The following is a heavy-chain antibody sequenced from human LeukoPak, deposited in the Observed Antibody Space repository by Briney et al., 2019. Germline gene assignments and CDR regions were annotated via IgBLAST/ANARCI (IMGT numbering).Heavy chain of an antibody. D-gene: IGHD3-9*01. V-gene: IGHV3-15*01. Sequence: PGGSLRLSCAASGFTFSNAWMSWVRQAPGKGLEWVGRIKSKTDGGTTDYAAPVKGRFTISRDDSKNTLYLQMNSLKTEDTAVYYCTTVDFDWLLWPDYWGQGTLVTVSS. CDR2: IKSKTDGGTT. CDR1: GFTFSNAW. CDR3: TTVDFDWLLWPDY. J-gene: IGHJ4*02.